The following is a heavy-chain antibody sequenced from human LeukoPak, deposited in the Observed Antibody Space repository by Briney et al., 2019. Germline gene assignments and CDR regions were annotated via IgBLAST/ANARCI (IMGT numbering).Heavy chain of an antibody. D-gene: IGHD3-22*01. Sequence: SETLSLTCAVYGGSFSGYYWSWIRQPPGKGLEWIGEINHSGSTNYNPSLKSRVTISVDTSKNQFSLKLSSVTAADTAVYYCARGRRNAWSLPHDAFDIWGQGTMVTVSS. CDR1: GGSFSGYY. V-gene: IGHV4-34*01. CDR2: INHSGST. J-gene: IGHJ3*02. CDR3: ARGRRNAWSLPHDAFDI.